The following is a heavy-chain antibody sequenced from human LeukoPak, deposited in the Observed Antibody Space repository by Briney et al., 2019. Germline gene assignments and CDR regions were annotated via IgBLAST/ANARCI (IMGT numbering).Heavy chain of an antibody. CDR1: GFTFSNYY. Sequence: GGSLRLSCAASGFTFSNYYMSWIRQAPGKGLEWVSYISSSGSTIYYADSVKGRFTISRDKDKNSMYLQMNSLRAEDTAVYYCAKANGAIFGVAGYFDYWGQGTLVTVSS. CDR2: ISSSGSTI. V-gene: IGHV3-11*01. CDR3: AKANGAIFGVAGYFDY. J-gene: IGHJ4*02. D-gene: IGHD3-3*02.